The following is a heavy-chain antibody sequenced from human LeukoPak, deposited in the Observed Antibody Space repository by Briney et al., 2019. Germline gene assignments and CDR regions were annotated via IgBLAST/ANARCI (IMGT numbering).Heavy chain of an antibody. V-gene: IGHV3-7*01. Sequence: GGSLRLSCAASGFTFSGHWTSWVRQAPAKGLEWVAHMNGDGSQIYYVDFVKGRFTISRDNAKNSLFLQMNGLRAEDSALYYCVAWGNSGTSWGQGTMVIVSS. CDR1: GFTFSGHW. D-gene: IGHD1-26*01. J-gene: IGHJ3*01. CDR3: VAWGNSGTS. CDR2: MNGDGSQI.